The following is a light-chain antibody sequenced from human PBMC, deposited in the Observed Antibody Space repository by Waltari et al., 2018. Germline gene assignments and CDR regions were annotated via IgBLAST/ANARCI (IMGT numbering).Light chain of an antibody. Sequence: SYVLTQPPSVSLAPGQTAWITCGGSDIGDQRAHWYQHKTGQAPLLGVYDDTDRPSGIPGRISGSNSGYTATLSITRVEAGDEADYYCQVWDSDGDYVVFGGGTKLIVL. J-gene: IGLJ2*01. CDR2: DDT. CDR1: DIGDQR. V-gene: IGLV3-21*02. CDR3: QVWDSDGDYVV.